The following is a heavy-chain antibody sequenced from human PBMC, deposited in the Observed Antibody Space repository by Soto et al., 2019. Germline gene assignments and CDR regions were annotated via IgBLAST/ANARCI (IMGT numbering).Heavy chain of an antibody. CDR2: ISGYNGNT. V-gene: IGHV1-18*04. Sequence: DSVKVSCKASDYTFTSRGISWVRQAPGQGLEWMGWISGYNGNTNYAQNLQDRVTMTTDTSTSTAYMELRSLRSDDTAVYYCARWAGNNHDFGGPFDYWGLATRVTVSS. CDR1: DYTFTSRG. D-gene: IGHD4-17*01. J-gene: IGHJ4*02. CDR3: ARWAGNNHDFGGPFDY.